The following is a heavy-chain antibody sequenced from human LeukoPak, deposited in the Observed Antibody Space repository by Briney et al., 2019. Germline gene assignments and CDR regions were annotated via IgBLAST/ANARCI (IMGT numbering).Heavy chain of an antibody. CDR1: GFTFSNYA. D-gene: IGHD2-21*01. V-gene: IGHV3-23*01. J-gene: IGHJ4*02. CDR2: SSGSGVST. Sequence: PGGSLRLSCAASGFTFSNYAMNWVRQAPGHGLEWVAASSGSGVSTYFADSVKGPFTMSRDNSNITVYLQMNSLRAEDTAVYFCAKAMSRRAYTSGADHWGQGTLVTVAS. CDR3: AKAMSRRAYTSGADH.